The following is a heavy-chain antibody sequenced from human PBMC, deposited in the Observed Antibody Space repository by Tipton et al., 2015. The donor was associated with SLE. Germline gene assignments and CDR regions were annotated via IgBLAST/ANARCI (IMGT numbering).Heavy chain of an antibody. Sequence: QLVQSGAEVKKPGASVKVSCKVSGYTLTDLSMHWVRQAPGKGLEWMGGFDPEDGETIYAQKFQGRVIMTEDTSTDTAYMELSSLRSEDTAVYYCVTAWGYCSGDSCYGPKSYYYYGMDVWGQGTTITVSS. V-gene: IGHV1-24*01. J-gene: IGHJ6*02. CDR2: FDPEDGET. CDR1: GYTLTDLS. CDR3: VTAWGYCSGDSCYGPKSYYYYGMDV. D-gene: IGHD2-15*01.